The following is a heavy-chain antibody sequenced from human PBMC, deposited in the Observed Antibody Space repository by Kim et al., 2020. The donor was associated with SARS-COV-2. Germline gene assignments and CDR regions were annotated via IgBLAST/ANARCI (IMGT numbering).Heavy chain of an antibody. J-gene: IGHJ3*02. CDR2: ISAYNGNT. CDR3: ARKSGGSSWYSRDAFDI. D-gene: IGHD6-13*01. Sequence: ASVKVSCKASGYTFTSYGISWVRQAPGQGLEWMGWISAYNGNTNYAQKLQGRVIMTTDTSTSTAYMELRSLRSDDTAVYYCARKSGGSSWYSRDAFDIWGQGTMVTVSS. V-gene: IGHV1-18*01. CDR1: GYTFTSYG.